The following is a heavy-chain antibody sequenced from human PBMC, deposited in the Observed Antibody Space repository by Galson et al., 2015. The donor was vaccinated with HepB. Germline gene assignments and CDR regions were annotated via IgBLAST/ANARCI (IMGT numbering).Heavy chain of an antibody. D-gene: IGHD6-19*01. CDR1: GFTFSSYG. Sequence: SLRLSCAASGFTFSSYGMNWVRQAPGKGLEWVAVIWYDGSTKYYADSVKGRFTISRDNSKNTMYLQMNRMRAEDTAVYYGASEAGVAGYYYYGMDVWGQGTTVTVSS. J-gene: IGHJ6*02. CDR2: IWYDGSTK. CDR3: ASEAGVAGYYYYGMDV. V-gene: IGHV3-33*01.